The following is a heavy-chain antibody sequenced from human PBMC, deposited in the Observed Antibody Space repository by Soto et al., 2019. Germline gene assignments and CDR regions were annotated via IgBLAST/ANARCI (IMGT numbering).Heavy chain of an antibody. J-gene: IGHJ3*02. V-gene: IGHV4-59*01. CDR3: ARWGGGLSDAFDI. CDR2: IYYSGST. CDR1: GGSISSYY. D-gene: IGHD3-16*01. Sequence: SETLSLTCTVSGGSISSYYWSWIRQPPGKGLEWIGYIYYSGSTNYNPSLKSRVTISVDASKNQFSLKLSSVTAADTAVYYCARWGGGLSDAFDIWGQGTMVTVSS.